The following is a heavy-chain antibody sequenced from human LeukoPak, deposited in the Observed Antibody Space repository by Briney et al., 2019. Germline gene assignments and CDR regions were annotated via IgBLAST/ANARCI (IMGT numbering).Heavy chain of an antibody. J-gene: IGHJ4*02. V-gene: IGHV3-74*01. D-gene: IGHD1-26*01. CDR2: VNSDGSST. Sequence: PGGSLRLSCAASGFTFSSNWMHWVGQTPGKGWFWVSRVNSDGSSTSYADSVKGRFTISRDNAKNTLYLQMNSLRAEDTAVYYCVRDPPEWELPSDYWGQGTLVTVSS. CDR1: GFTFSSNW. CDR3: VRDPPEWELPSDY.